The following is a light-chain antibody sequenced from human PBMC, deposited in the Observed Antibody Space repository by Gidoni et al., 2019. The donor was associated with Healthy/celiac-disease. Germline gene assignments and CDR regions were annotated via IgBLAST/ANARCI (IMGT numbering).Light chain of an antibody. J-gene: IGKJ2*01. Sequence: DIHMTQSPPSLSASVGDKVTITCRASQSITSYLNWYQQKPGKAPKLLIYGASSLQSGVPSRFSGSGSGTDFTLTISSLQPEDFATYYCQQSYSTPPYTFGQGTKLEIK. CDR1: QSITSY. V-gene: IGKV1-39*01. CDR3: QQSYSTPPYT. CDR2: GAS.